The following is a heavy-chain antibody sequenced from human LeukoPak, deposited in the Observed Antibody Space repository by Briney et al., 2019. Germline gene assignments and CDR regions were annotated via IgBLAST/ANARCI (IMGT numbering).Heavy chain of an antibody. J-gene: IGHJ3*02. CDR3: ARRIAAADAFDI. V-gene: IGHV4-59*08. CDR2: IYYSGTT. CDR1: GGSISSYY. Sequence: SETLSLTCTVSGGSISSYYWSWIRQPPGKGPEWIGYIYYSGTTNYNPSLKSRVTISVDTSKIQFSLKLSSVTAADTAVYFCARRIAAADAFDIWGQGTMVTVSS. D-gene: IGHD6-13*01.